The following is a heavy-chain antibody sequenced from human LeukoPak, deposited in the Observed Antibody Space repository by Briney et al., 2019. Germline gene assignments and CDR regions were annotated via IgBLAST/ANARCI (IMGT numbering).Heavy chain of an antibody. Sequence: GGSLRLSCGASGFTFSNYAMTWVRQAPGKGLEWVSYISSSGSTIYYADSVKGRFTISRDNAKNSLYLQMNSLRAEDTAVYYCASDTPAIRPPRGYYYMDVWGQGTLVTVSS. J-gene: IGHJ6*03. CDR3: ASDTPAIRPPRGYYYMDV. CDR2: ISSSGSTI. CDR1: GFTFSNYA. V-gene: IGHV3-48*04. D-gene: IGHD2-2*02.